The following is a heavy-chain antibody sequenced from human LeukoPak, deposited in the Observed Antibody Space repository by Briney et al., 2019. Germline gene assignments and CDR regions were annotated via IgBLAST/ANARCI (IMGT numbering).Heavy chain of an antibody. V-gene: IGHV5-51*01. J-gene: IGHJ4*02. D-gene: IGHD1-26*01. CDR1: GYSFTSYW. Sequence: KVGESLKISCKGSGYSFTSYWIGWVRQMPGKGLKWMGIIYPGDSDARYSPSFQGQVTISADKSISTAYLQWSSLKASDTAMYYCARRRDLYSGSYYPFDYWGQGTLVTVPS. CDR3: ARRRDLYSGSYYPFDY. CDR2: IYPGDSDA.